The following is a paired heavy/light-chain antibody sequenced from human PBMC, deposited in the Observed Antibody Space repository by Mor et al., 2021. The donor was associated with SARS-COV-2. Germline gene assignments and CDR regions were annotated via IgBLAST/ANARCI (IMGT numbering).Light chain of an antibody. J-gene: IGKJ3*01. Sequence: DIVMTQSPLSLPVTPGEPASISCRSSQSLLHSNGYNYLDWYLQKPGQSPQLLIYLGSNRASGVPDRFSGSGSGTDFTLKISRVEAEDVGVYYCMQALQTPHTFGPGTKVDIK. CDR2: LGS. V-gene: IGKV2-28*01. CDR3: MQALQTPHT. CDR1: QSLLHSNGYNY.
Heavy chain of an antibody. J-gene: IGHJ5*02. CDR2: IYYSGST. CDR3: ARIERLGELSLYLHNWFDP. D-gene: IGHD3-16*02. CDR1: GGSISSSSYY. Sequence: QLQLQESGPGLVKPSETLSLTCTVSGGSISSSSYYWGWIRQPPGKGLEWIGSIYYSGSTYYNPSLKSRVTISVDTSKNQFSLKLSSVTAADTAVYYCARIERLGELSLYLHNWFDPWGQGTLVTVSS. V-gene: IGHV4-39*01.